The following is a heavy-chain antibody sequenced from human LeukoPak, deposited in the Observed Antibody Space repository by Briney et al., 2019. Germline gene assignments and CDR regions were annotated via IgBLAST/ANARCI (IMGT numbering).Heavy chain of an antibody. CDR1: GSTFSSYA. D-gene: IGHD1-26*01. J-gene: IGHJ4*02. V-gene: IGHV3-30-3*01. Sequence: GRSLRLSCAASGSTFSSYAMHWVRQAPGKGLEWVAVISYDGSNKYYADSVKGRFTISRDNSKNTLYLQMNSLRAEDTAVYYCARDRVRIVGATIDYWGQGTLVTVSS. CDR3: ARDRVRIVGATIDY. CDR2: ISYDGSNK.